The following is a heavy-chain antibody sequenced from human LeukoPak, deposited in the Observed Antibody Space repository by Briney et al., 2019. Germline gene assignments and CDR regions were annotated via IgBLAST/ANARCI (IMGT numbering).Heavy chain of an antibody. V-gene: IGHV3-33*06. Sequence: GRSLRLSCAASGFTFSSYGMHWVRQAPGKGLEWVAVIWYDGSNKYYADSVKGRFTISRDNSKNTLYLRMNSLRAEDTALYYCAKASRSDASELTPFDYWGQGTLVTASS. CDR1: GFTFSSYG. CDR2: IWYDGSNK. CDR3: AKASRSDASELTPFDY. D-gene: IGHD3-10*01. J-gene: IGHJ4*02.